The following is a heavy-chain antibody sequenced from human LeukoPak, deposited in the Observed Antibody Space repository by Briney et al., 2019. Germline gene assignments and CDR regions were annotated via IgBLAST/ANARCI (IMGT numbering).Heavy chain of an antibody. J-gene: IGHJ2*01. CDR1: GFTFDDYT. CDR3: AREAYDILTGYRSYWYFHL. V-gene: IGHV3-11*05. CDR2: ISSSGIYT. D-gene: IGHD3-9*01. Sequence: GGSLRLSCAASGFTFDDYTRHWVRQAPGKGLEWVSYISSSGIYTNYADFVKGRLIIFGEYAKHSLYLQRNRPRAEGTGVYYCAREAYDILTGYRSYWYFHLWGRGTLVTVSS.